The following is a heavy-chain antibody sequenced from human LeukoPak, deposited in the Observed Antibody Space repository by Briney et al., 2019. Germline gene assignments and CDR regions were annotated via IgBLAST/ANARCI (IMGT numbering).Heavy chain of an antibody. D-gene: IGHD4/OR15-4a*01. CDR3: ARIRTIRRPFDI. V-gene: IGHV4-34*01. CDR2: INHSGST. Sequence: PSETLSLTCAVYGGSFSGYYWSWIRQPPGKGLEWIGEINHSGSTNYNPSLKSRVTISVDTSKNQFSLKLSSVTAADTAVYYCARIRTIRRPFDIWGQGTMVTVSS. CDR1: GGSFSGYY. J-gene: IGHJ3*02.